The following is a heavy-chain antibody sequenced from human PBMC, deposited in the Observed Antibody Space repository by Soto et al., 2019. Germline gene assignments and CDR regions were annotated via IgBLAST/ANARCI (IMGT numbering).Heavy chain of an antibody. CDR1: GYSFAGYW. CDR2: IDPSDSQT. D-gene: IGHD2-2*01. J-gene: IGHJ6*02. Sequence: PGESLKISCKGSGYSFAGYWITWVRQKPGKGLEWMGRIDPSDSQTYYSPSFQGHVTISADKSISTAYLQWSSLKASDTAMYYCAGGRYCSSTSCHSNYYYYGMDVWGQGTTVTVSS. V-gene: IGHV5-10-1*01. CDR3: AGGRYCSSTSCHSNYYYYGMDV.